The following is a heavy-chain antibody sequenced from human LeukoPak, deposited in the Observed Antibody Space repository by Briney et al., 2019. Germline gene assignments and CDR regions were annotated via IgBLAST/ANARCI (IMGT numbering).Heavy chain of an antibody. D-gene: IGHD3-3*01. Sequence: AETLSLTCSVYGGPFCGYYGSCIRHPPGKAREWIGEINHSGSTNYNPSLKRRVTISVDTSKNQFPLKLSSVTAADTAVYYCATRGRFLEWLFYDAFDIWGQGTMVTVSS. CDR3: ATRGRFLEWLFYDAFDI. V-gene: IGHV4-34*01. CDR1: GGPFCGYY. CDR2: INHSGST. J-gene: IGHJ3*02.